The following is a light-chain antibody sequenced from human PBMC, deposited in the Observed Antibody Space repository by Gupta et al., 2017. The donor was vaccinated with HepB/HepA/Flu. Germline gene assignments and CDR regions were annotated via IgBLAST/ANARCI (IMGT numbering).Light chain of an antibody. J-gene: IGLJ3*02. CDR1: SGSSNYK. Sequence: QPVLTHPPSASASLGASVTLTCTLSSGSSNYKVDWYQQRPGKGPRFAMRAATVVMCGSKGDGIPDRFSVCGSGLNRSPTIANTQEEDEGDYDCYSAPGSGRHFPWVFGGGTKVTVL. CDR2: AATVVMCG. CDR3: YSAPGSGRHFPWV. V-gene: IGLV9-49*01.